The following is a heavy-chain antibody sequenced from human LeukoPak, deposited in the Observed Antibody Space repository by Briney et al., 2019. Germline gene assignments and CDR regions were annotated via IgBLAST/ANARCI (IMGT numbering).Heavy chain of an antibody. CDR2: ISGSGGST. D-gene: IGHD6-19*01. CDR1: GFTFSSYA. V-gene: IGHV3-23*01. CDR3: AKGNSGWYDY. J-gene: IGHJ4*02. Sequence: GGSLRLSCAASGFTFSSYAMSWVRQAPGEGLEWVSRISGSGGSTYYADSVKGRFTISRDNSKNTLYMQMNSLRAEDTAVYYCAKGNSGWYDYWGQGTLVTVSS.